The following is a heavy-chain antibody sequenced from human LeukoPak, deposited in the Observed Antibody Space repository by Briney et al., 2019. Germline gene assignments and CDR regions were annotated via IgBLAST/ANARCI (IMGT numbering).Heavy chain of an antibody. CDR2: INPNSGGT. V-gene: IGHV1-2*02. J-gene: IGHJ4*02. CDR3: ARGGVVVAATGGFGDY. Sequence: ASVKVSCKASGYTFTGYYMHWVRQAPGQGLEWMGWINPNSGGTNYAQKFQGRVTMTRDTSISTAYMELSRLRSDDTAVYYCARGGVVVAATGGFGDYWGQGTLVTVSS. CDR1: GYTFTGYY. D-gene: IGHD2-15*01.